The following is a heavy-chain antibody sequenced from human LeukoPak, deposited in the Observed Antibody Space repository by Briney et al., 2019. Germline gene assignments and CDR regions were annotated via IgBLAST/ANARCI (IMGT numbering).Heavy chain of an antibody. CDR3: ARGGWYPESFQH. D-gene: IGHD6-19*01. J-gene: IGHJ1*01. Sequence: SETLSLACTVSGGSISSYYWNWIRQPPGKGLEWIGYIYYSGSTNYNPSLKSRVTISVDTSKNQFSLKLSSVTAADTAVYYCARGGWYPESFQHWGQGALVTVSS. CDR1: GGSISSYY. CDR2: IYYSGST. V-gene: IGHV4-59*01.